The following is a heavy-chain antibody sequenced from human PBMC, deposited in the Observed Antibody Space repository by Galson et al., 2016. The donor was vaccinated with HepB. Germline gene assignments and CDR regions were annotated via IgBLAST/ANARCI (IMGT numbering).Heavy chain of an antibody. Sequence: SLRLSCAASGFIFSNYWMTWVRQAPGKGLEWMANIKEDGSDKYYVDSVKGRVTISRDNAKNSLYLQMNSLRADDKAVYYCVRFQRREPDNYWGQGTLVTVSS. CDR2: IKEDGSDK. J-gene: IGHJ4*02. CDR3: VRFQRREPDNY. V-gene: IGHV3-7*03. D-gene: IGHD1-26*01. CDR1: GFIFSNYW.